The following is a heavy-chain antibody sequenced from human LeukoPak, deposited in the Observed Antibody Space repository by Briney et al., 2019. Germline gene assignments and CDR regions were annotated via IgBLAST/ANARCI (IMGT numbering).Heavy chain of an antibody. J-gene: IGHJ4*02. V-gene: IGHV4-59*01. CDR1: GGSISSYY. D-gene: IGHD6-19*01. Sequence: PSETLSLTCTVSGGSISSYYWTWIRQPPGKGLEWIGYIYYSGSTNYNPSLKSRVTISVDTSKNQFSLKLSSVAAADTAVYYCARGQWLRNFDYWGQGTLVTVSS. CDR2: IYYSGST. CDR3: ARGQWLRNFDY.